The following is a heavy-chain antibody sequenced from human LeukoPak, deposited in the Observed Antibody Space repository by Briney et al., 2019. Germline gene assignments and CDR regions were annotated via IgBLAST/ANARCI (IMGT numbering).Heavy chain of an antibody. D-gene: IGHD3-10*01. J-gene: IGHJ4*02. CDR1: GFTFSSYW. CDR2: IKQDGSEK. V-gene: IGHV3-7*04. Sequence: GGSLRLSCAASGFTFSSYWMSWVRQAPGKGLECVANIKQDGSEKNYLDSVKGRFTISRDNAKNSLYLQMNSLRAEDTAVYYCARVRFLWFGEFWGQGTLVTVSS. CDR3: ARVRFLWFGEF.